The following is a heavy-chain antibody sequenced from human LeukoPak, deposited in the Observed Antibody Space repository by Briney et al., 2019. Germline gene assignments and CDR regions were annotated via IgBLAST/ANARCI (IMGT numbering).Heavy chain of an antibody. V-gene: IGHV4-59*12. CDR1: GGSIRSYY. Sequence: SETLSLTCTVSGGSIRSYYWSWIRQPPGKGLEWIGYIHYSGSTNYCPSLKSRVTISVDTSKNQFSLKLNSVTAADTAVYYCARGRRDFWSGLEFDHWGQGTLVTVSS. CDR2: IHYSGST. D-gene: IGHD3-3*01. J-gene: IGHJ4*02. CDR3: ARGRRDFWSGLEFDH.